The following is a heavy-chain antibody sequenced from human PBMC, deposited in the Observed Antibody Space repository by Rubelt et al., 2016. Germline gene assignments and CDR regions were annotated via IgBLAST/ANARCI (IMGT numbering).Heavy chain of an antibody. CDR2: ISYDGSNK. V-gene: IGHV3-30*04. CDR1: A. Sequence: AMHWVRQAPGKGLEWVAVISYDGSNKYYADSVKGRFTISRDNSKNTLYLQMNSLRAEDTAVYYCARDNWVDILAAFYYWGQGTLVTVSS. CDR3: ARDNWVDILAAFYY. D-gene: IGHD3-9*01. J-gene: IGHJ4*02.